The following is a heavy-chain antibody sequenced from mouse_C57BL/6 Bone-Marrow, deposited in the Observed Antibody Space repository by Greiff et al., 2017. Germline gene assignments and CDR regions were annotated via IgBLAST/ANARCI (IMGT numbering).Heavy chain of an antibody. CDR1: GYTFTSYG. CDR2: IYPRSGNT. J-gene: IGHJ4*01. D-gene: IGHD2-5*01. CDR3: AGSNYGDYYAMDY. V-gene: IGHV1-81*01. Sequence: VQLQESGAELARPGASVKLSCKASGYTFTSYGISWVKQRTGQGLEWIGEIYPRSGNTYYNEKFKGKDTLTVDTSSSTAYMQLSSLTSEDSAVYYCAGSNYGDYYAMDYWGQGTSVTVSS.